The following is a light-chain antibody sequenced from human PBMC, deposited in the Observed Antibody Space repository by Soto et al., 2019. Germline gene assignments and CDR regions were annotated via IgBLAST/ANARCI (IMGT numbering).Light chain of an antibody. CDR2: SAS. V-gene: IGKV3-15*01. Sequence: ETVMTQSPATLSVSPGERFTLSFRASQSVDSTLAWYQQKPGQAPRLLIHSASARAPGFPARFSASGSGTEFTLTISSLEPEDFAVYYCQQYGTSEIIFGQGTRLEIK. CDR1: QSVDST. CDR3: QQYGTSEII. J-gene: IGKJ5*01.